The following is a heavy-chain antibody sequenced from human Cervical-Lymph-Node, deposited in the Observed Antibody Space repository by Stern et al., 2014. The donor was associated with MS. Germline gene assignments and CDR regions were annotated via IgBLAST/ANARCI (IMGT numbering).Heavy chain of an antibody. J-gene: IGHJ5*01. D-gene: IGHD2-2*01. CDR1: GGSISSGGFF. CDR2: IHHSGGT. Sequence: QLQLQESGPGLVKPSQTLSLTCTVSGGSISSGGFFWSWTRQQPGNGLEWIGFIHHSGGTYSKPFLKSRLTTSVDTSKNQFSLNMSSVTAADTAVYYCARKGAIVPAAIENWSDSWGQGTLVTVSS. V-gene: IGHV4-31*03. CDR3: ARKGAIVPAAIENWSDS.